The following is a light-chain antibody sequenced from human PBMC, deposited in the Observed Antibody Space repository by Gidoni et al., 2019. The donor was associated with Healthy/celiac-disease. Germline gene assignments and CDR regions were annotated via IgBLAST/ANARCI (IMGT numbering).Light chain of an antibody. Sequence: QAALTQPASVSRSPGQSITLSCTGTSSDVGGYNYVSWYQQHPGKAPNLMIYEVSNRPSGVSNRFSGSKSGNTASLTISGLQAEDEADYYCSSYTSSSFYVFGTGTKVTVL. V-gene: IGLV2-14*01. CDR3: SSYTSSSFYV. CDR2: EVS. CDR1: SSDVGGYNY. J-gene: IGLJ1*01.